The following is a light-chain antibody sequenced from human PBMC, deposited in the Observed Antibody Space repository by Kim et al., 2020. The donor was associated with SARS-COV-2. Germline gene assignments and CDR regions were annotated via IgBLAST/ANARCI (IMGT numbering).Light chain of an antibody. V-gene: IGKV3-20*01. CDR3: QQYGSSRWT. CDR1: QSLSSSY. Sequence: EIVLTQSPGTLSLSPGERATLSCRTSQSLSSSYLAWYQQRPGQAPRLLMYGTSARAAGIPDRFSGSVSGTDRFSGTVSATEFTLTISRLEPEDFAVYHCQQYGSSRWTFGQGTKVDIK. CDR2: GTS. J-gene: IGKJ1*01.